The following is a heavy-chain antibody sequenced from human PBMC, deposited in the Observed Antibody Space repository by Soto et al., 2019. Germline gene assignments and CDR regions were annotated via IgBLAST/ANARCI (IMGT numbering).Heavy chain of an antibody. D-gene: IGHD1-26*01. V-gene: IGHV1-69*13. CDR1: GGTFSSYA. Sequence: SVKVSCKASGGTFSSYAISWVRQAPGQGLEWMGGIIPIFGTANYAQKFQGRVTITADESTSTAYMELSSLRSEDTAVCYCARESGSYFDPYYYYGMDVWGQGTTVTVSS. CDR3: ARESGSYFDPYYYYGMDV. CDR2: IIPIFGTA. J-gene: IGHJ6*02.